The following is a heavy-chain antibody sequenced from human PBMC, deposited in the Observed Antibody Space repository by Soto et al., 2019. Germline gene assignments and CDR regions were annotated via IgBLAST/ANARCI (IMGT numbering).Heavy chain of an antibody. Sequence: QVQLVQSGAEVKKPGASVKVSCKASGYTFTSYDINWVRQATGQGLEWMGWMNPNSGNTGYAQKFQGRITMTRNTSITTAYMELSSLRSEDTAVYYCARGPYYYYCMDVWGKGTTVTVSS. CDR2: MNPNSGNT. J-gene: IGHJ6*03. CDR3: ARGPYYYYCMDV. CDR1: GYTFTSYD. V-gene: IGHV1-8*01.